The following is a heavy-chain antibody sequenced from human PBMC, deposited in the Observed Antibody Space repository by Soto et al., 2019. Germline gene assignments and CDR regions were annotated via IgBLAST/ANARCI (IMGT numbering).Heavy chain of an antibody. D-gene: IGHD2-15*01. Sequence: GGSLRLSCAASGFTFNDYAMSWVRQAPGKGLESVSTISGRGGTTYYADSVKGRFTISRDNSKDTLYLQMNSLRAEDTAVFYCAKDQCTGGTCYFTFNSWGLGTLVTVSS. V-gene: IGHV3-23*01. CDR2: ISGRGGTT. J-gene: IGHJ4*02. CDR3: AKDQCTGGTCYFTFNS. CDR1: GFTFNDYA.